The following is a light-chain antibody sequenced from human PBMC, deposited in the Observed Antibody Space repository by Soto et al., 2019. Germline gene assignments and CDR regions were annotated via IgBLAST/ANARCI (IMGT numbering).Light chain of an antibody. CDR3: QQYKNWPLYT. CDR2: GAS. V-gene: IGKV3-15*01. CDR1: QSVSSN. Sequence: EIVMTQSPATLSVSPGERATLSCRASQSVSSNLAWYQQKAGQAPRLLIYGASSRATGIPARFSGSGSGTEFTLTISSLQSEEFAVYYCQQYKNWPLYTFGQGTKLEIK. J-gene: IGKJ2*01.